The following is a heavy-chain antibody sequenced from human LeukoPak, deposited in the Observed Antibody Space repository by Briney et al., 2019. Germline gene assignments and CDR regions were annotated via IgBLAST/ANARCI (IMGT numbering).Heavy chain of an antibody. D-gene: IGHD3-9*01. CDR1: GGSISSSNW. CDR3: ARHAAVAYFDILTEDDY. Sequence: SETLSLTCAVSGGSISSSNWWSWVRQPPGKGLEWIGEIYHSGSTNYNPSLKSRVTISVDKSKNQFSLKLSSVTAADTAVYYCARHAAVAYFDILTEDDYWGQGTLVTVSS. J-gene: IGHJ4*02. CDR2: IYHSGST. V-gene: IGHV4-4*02.